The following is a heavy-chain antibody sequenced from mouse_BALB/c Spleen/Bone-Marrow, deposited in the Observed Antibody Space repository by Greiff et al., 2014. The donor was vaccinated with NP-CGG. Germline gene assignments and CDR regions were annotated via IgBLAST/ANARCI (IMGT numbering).Heavy chain of an antibody. J-gene: IGHJ3*01. V-gene: IGHV14-3*02. Sequence: VQLQQSGAELVKPGASVKLSCTASGFNIKDTYMHWVKQRPGQGLEWIGRIGPANGNTKYDPKFQGKATITADTSSNTAYLQLSSLTSEDTAVYYCAPYYYGSSPFAYWGQGTLVTVSA. CDR1: GFNIKDTY. CDR2: IGPANGNT. D-gene: IGHD1-1*01. CDR3: APYYYGSSPFAY.